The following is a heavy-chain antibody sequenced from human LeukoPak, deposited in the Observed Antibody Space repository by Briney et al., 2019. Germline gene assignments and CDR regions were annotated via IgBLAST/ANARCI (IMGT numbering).Heavy chain of an antibody. J-gene: IGHJ3*02. Sequence: QTGGSLRLSCAASGFTFSSYWMHWVRQAPGKGLEWVSGISWNSGSIGYADSVKGRFTISRDNAKNSLYLQMNSLRAEDTALYYCASGLRYFDWLDAFDIWGQGTMVTVSS. D-gene: IGHD3-9*01. V-gene: IGHV3-9*01. CDR2: ISWNSGSI. CDR3: ASGLRYFDWLDAFDI. CDR1: GFTFSSYW.